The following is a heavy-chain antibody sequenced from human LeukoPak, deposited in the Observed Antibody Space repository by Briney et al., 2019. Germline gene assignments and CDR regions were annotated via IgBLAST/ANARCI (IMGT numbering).Heavy chain of an antibody. CDR3: ARDPEITIFGVVQYGMDV. J-gene: IGHJ6*02. CDR1: GFTFSSYA. D-gene: IGHD3-3*01. Sequence: PGGSLRLSCAAFGFTFSSYAMHWVRQAPGKGLEWVAVIWYDGSNKYYADSVKGRFTISRDNSKNTLYLQMNSLRAEDTAVYYCARDPEITIFGVVQYGMDVWGQGTTVTVSS. CDR2: IWYDGSNK. V-gene: IGHV3-33*08.